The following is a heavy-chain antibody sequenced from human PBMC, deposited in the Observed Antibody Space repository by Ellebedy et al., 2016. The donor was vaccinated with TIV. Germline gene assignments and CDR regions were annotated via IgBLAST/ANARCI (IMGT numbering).Heavy chain of an antibody. J-gene: IGHJ4*02. V-gene: IGHV3-43*01. D-gene: IGHD3-10*01. CDR2: ISWDGGST. Sequence: PGGSLRLSCAASGFTFDDYTMHWALQAPGKGLDWVSLISWDGGSTDYTDSVKGRFAFSRDKSKNSLYLQMNSLRTEDTALYYGAKATSDPMFRGVIITSYYFDYWGQGTLVTVSS. CDR1: GFTFDDYT. CDR3: AKATSDPMFRGVIITSYYFDY.